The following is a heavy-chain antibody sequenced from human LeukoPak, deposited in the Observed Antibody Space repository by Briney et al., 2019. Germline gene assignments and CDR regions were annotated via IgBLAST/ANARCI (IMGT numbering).Heavy chain of an antibody. D-gene: IGHD3-10*01. CDR3: AREWFGELQRGDYFDY. CDR2: ISGSDGTT. J-gene: IGHJ4*02. Sequence: GGSLRLSCAASGFTFSNYAMSWVRQAPGKGLEWVSGISGSDGTTYYADSVKGRFTISRDNSKNTLYLQMNSLRAEDTAVYYCAREWFGELQRGDYFDYWGQGTLVAVSS. CDR1: GFTFSNYA. V-gene: IGHV3-23*01.